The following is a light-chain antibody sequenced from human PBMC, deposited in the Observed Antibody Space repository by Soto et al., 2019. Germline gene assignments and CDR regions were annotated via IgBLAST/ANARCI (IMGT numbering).Light chain of an antibody. Sequence: DIVVTQSPESLAVSLGERATINCKSTQSVLLSSQNKNCITWYQQKPGQPPKVLIYWASTRNSGVPDRFSGSGFGTDFTLTISSLQAEDVAVYYCHQYCTIPRTFGQGTKVEIK. J-gene: IGKJ1*01. V-gene: IGKV4-1*01. CDR2: WAS. CDR1: QSVLLSSQNKNC. CDR3: HQYCTIPRT.